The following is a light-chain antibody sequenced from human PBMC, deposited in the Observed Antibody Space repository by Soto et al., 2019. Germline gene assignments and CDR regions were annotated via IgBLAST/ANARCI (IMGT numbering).Light chain of an antibody. V-gene: IGLV2-8*01. J-gene: IGLJ2*01. CDR2: EVS. CDR3: SSYAGSNNLGV. CDR1: SSDVGGYNY. Sequence: QSALTQPPSASGSPGQSVTIPCTGTSSDVGGYNYVSWYQQHPGKAPKLMIYEVSKRPSGVPDRFSGSKSGNTASLTVSGLQAEDEAAYYCSSYAGSNNLGVFGGGTKVTVL.